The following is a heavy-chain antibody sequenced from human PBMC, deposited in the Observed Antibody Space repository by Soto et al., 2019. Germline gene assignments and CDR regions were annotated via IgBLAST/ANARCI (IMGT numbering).Heavy chain of an antibody. CDR3: ASGKSQMTQDRMGFYYYMDV. Sequence: QVQLVQSGAEVKKPGSSVRISCAASGATFNDYTFTWVRRAPGQGLEWMGRVIPLLDASNYAEKFQDRVTITADRSTSTVSMELSGLKSEVSAIYYCASGKSQMTQDRMGFYYYMDVWGKGTTVTVSS. V-gene: IGHV1-69*08. J-gene: IGHJ6*03. D-gene: IGHD2-15*01. CDR1: GATFNDYT. CDR2: VIPLLDAS.